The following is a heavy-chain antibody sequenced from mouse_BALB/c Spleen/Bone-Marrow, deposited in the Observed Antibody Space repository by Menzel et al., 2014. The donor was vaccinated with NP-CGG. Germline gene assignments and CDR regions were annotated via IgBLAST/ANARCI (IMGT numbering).Heavy chain of an antibody. CDR3: ARDMTRYAMDY. D-gene: IGHD2-3*01. Sequence: QVQLKQSGAELVRPGTSVKMSCKASGYAFTNYWIEWVKQRPGQGLEWIGVINPGSGGSNYNEKFKGKATLTADKSSSTAYMQLSSLTSYDSAVYFCARDMTRYAMDYWGQGTSVTVSS. J-gene: IGHJ4*01. CDR1: GYAFTNYW. CDR2: INPGSGGS. V-gene: IGHV1-54*01.